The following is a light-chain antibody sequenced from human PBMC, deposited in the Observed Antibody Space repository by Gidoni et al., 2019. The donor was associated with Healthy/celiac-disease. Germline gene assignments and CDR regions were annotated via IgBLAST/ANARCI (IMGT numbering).Light chain of an antibody. CDR2: ACS. J-gene: IGLJ1*01. Sequence: QSALTQPASVSGSPGQSITISCTGTSRDVGSYNLVSWYQQHPGKAPKIIIYACSKRPSGVSNRFSGSKSGNTASLTISGLQAEDEADYYCCSYAGSSTFVFVTGTKVTVL. CDR1: SRDVGSYNL. CDR3: CSYAGSSTFV. V-gene: IGLV2-23*03.